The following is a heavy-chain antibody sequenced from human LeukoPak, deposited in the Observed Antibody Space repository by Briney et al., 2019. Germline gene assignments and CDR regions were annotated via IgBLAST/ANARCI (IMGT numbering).Heavy chain of an antibody. CDR3: ARSSSGTYHY. D-gene: IGHD3-10*01. J-gene: IGHJ4*02. Sequence: ASVKVSRQTSGYTFASYTMHWLRQAPGQSPEWMGWINGDNGNTKYSEKFQGRVTITRDTSASSAYMELSSLRSEDTAVYYCARSSSGTYHYWGQGTLVTVSS. CDR1: GYTFASYT. V-gene: IGHV1-3*01. CDR2: INGDNGNT.